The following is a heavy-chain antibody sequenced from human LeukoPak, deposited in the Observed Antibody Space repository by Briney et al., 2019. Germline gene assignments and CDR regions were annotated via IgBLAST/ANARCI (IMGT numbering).Heavy chain of an antibody. CDR1: GFTFSSYA. CDR3: AKAGYSSSSQKTFYY. D-gene: IGHD6-13*01. Sequence: PGGSLRLSCAASGFTFSSYAMSWVRHAPGKGLEWVSAISGSGGSTYYADSVKGRFTISRDNSKNTLYLQMNSLRAEDTAVYYCAKAGYSSSSQKTFYYWGQGTLVTVSS. J-gene: IGHJ4*02. V-gene: IGHV3-23*01. CDR2: ISGSGGST.